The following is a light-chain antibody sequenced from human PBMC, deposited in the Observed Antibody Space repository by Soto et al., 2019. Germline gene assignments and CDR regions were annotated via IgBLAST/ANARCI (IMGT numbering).Light chain of an antibody. CDR1: QSISNY. Sequence: DIQMTQSPSSLSASVGDRVTITCRASQSISNYLNWYQQKPGKAPKLLMYAASSSQSEVPLRFSGSGSGTDFTLPISSLQPEDIATYFFQQSYITPFTFGPGTKVEIK. CDR3: QQSYITPFT. V-gene: IGKV1-39*01. J-gene: IGKJ3*01. CDR2: AAS.